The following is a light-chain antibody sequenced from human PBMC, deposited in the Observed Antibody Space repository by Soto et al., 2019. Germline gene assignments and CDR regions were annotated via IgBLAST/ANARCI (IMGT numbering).Light chain of an antibody. CDR3: GTWDDSVSGWV. Sequence: QSVLTQPPSASGTPGQRVTISCSGGSSNIGTNYVYWYQQLPATAPKLLIYMNNRRPSGVPDRFSGSKSGTSASLAISGLRSEDEGTYYCGTWDDSVSGWVFGGGTKLTVL. J-gene: IGLJ3*02. CDR2: MNN. CDR1: SSNIGTNY. V-gene: IGLV1-47*01.